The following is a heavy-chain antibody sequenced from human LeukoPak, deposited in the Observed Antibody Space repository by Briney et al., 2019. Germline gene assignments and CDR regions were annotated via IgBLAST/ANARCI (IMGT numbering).Heavy chain of an antibody. V-gene: IGHV4-4*07. D-gene: IGHD1-26*01. J-gene: IGHJ4*02. CDR1: GGSISTYD. Sequence: SETLSLTCTVSGGSISTYDWTWIRQPAGRGPEWIGRIHSSGNTHFNPSLESRVTMSLDTSKNQFSLNLRSVTAADTALYYCAKGSSSGASYFGSWGQGTLVTVSS. CDR3: AKGSSSGASYFGS. CDR2: IHSSGNT.